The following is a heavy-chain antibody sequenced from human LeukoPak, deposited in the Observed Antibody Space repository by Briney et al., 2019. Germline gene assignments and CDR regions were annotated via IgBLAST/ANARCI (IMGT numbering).Heavy chain of an antibody. CDR2: IWPDGSIK. J-gene: IGHJ1*01. Sequence: PLGGSLRLSCAASGFIFSSYGMHWVRQAPGKGLEWVAVIWPDGSIKYYADSVKGRFTISRDNAENTLYLQMSTLRAEDTAVYYCARNPTAVTNAQYSHHWGQGALVIVSS. V-gene: IGHV3-33*01. CDR1: GFIFSSYG. D-gene: IGHD4-17*01. CDR3: ARNPTAVTNAQYSHH.